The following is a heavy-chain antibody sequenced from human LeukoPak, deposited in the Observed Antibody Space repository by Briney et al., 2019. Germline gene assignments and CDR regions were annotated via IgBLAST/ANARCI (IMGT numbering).Heavy chain of an antibody. CDR2: IYYSGST. CDR3: ARSSVGYYYDSSGLYYFDY. J-gene: IGHJ4*02. Sequence: SETLSLTCTVSGGSISSGDYYWSWIRQPPGKGLEWIGYIYYSGSTYYNPSLKSRVTISVDTSKNQFSLKLSSVTAADTAVYYCARSSVGYYYDSSGLYYFDYWGQGTLVTVSS. V-gene: IGHV4-30-4*02. CDR1: GGSISSGDYY. D-gene: IGHD3-22*01.